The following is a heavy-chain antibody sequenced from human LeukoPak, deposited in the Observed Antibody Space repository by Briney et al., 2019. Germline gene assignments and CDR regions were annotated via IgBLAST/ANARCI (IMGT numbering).Heavy chain of an antibody. CDR2: INPNSGGT. Sequence: GASVKVSCKASGYTFTGYYMHWVRQAPGQGLEWMGWINPNSGGTNYAQKFQGRVTMTRDTSISTAYMELSRLRSDDTAMYYCARKRGTDSSGNPYDAFDIWGQGTMVTVSS. CDR3: ARKRGTDSSGNPYDAFDI. V-gene: IGHV1-2*02. CDR1: GYTFTGYY. D-gene: IGHD3-22*01. J-gene: IGHJ3*02.